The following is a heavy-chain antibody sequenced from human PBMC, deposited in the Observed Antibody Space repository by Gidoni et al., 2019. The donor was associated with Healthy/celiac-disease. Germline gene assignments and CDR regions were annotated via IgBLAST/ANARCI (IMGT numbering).Heavy chain of an antibody. CDR3: ARDRPTVVPRVYWYFDL. V-gene: IGHV3-11*01. CDR2: ISSSVSTI. CDR1: GFTFSAYY. Sequence: QVQLVESGGGLVKPGGSLRLSCAASGFTFSAYYMSWIRQAPGKGLEWVSYISSSVSTIYYADSVKGRFTISRDNAKNSLYLQMNSLRAEDTAVYYCARDRPTVVPRVYWYFDLWGRGTLVTVSS. D-gene: IGHD4-17*01. J-gene: IGHJ2*01.